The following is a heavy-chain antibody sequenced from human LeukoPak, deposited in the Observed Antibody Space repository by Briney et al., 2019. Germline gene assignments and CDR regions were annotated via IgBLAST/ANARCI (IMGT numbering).Heavy chain of an antibody. Sequence: SSETLSLTCAVYGGSFSGYYWSWIRQPPGKGLEWIGEINHSGSTNYNPSLKSRVTISVDTSKNQFSLKLSSVTAADTAVYYCATRPYCSGGSCYLTVADAFDIWGQGTMVTVSS. CDR1: GGSFSGYY. V-gene: IGHV4-34*01. J-gene: IGHJ3*02. CDR3: ATRPYCSGGSCYLTVADAFDI. CDR2: INHSGST. D-gene: IGHD2-15*01.